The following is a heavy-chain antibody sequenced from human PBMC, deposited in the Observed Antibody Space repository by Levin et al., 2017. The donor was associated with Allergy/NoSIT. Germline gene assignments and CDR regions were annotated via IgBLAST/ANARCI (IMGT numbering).Heavy chain of an antibody. Sequence: KSSETLSLTCAVYGGSFSGHYWSWIRQPPGKGLEWIGHIHYSGNTKHNPSPKNRVSISVDTSKNHLSLRLTSVTAADAAVYYCARDRVVPAGNDYYYYGMDGWGQGTTVTVSS. CDR3: ARDRVVPAGNDYYYYGMDG. J-gene: IGHJ6*02. CDR1: GGSFSGHY. V-gene: IGHV4-59*11. CDR2: IHYSGNT. D-gene: IGHD2-2*01.